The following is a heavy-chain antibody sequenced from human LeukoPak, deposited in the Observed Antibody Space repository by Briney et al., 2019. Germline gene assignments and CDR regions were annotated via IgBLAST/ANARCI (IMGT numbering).Heavy chain of an antibody. CDR2: IRYDGSNK. D-gene: IGHD1-26*01. CDR3: ARDFRIVATPGD. CDR1: GFTFSSYG. Sequence: QPGGSLRLSCAASGFTFSSYGMHWVRQAPGKGLEWVAFIRYDGSNKYYADSVKGRFTISRDNSKNTLYLQMNSLRAEDTAVYYCARDFRIVATPGDWGQGTLVTVSS. J-gene: IGHJ4*02. V-gene: IGHV3-30*02.